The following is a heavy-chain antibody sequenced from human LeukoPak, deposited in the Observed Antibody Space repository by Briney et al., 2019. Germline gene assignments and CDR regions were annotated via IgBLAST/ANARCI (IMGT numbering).Heavy chain of an antibody. V-gene: IGHV4-34*01. J-gene: IGHJ4*02. CDR3: ARVYGSGVWDGYFDY. CDR2: IYHSGSS. D-gene: IGHD3-10*01. CDR1: GGSFSGYY. Sequence: SETLSLTCAVYGGSFSGYYWGWIRQPPGKGLEWIGSIYHSGSSLYNPSLKSRVTISVDTSKNQFSLKLRSMTAADTAVYYCARVYGSGVWDGYFDYWGQGTLVTVSS.